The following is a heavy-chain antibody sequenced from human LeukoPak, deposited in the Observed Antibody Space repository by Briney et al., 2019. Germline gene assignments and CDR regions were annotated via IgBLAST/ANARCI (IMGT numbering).Heavy chain of an antibody. J-gene: IGHJ4*02. Sequence: GGSLRRSCAASGFTFSSYAMSWVRQAPGKGLEWVSAISGSGGSTYYADSVKGRFTISRDNAKNSLYLQMNSLRAEDTAVYYCARDRYSSGWRKYFDYWGQGTLVTVSS. CDR2: ISGSGGST. CDR3: ARDRYSSGWRKYFDY. D-gene: IGHD6-19*01. CDR1: GFTFSSYA. V-gene: IGHV3-23*01.